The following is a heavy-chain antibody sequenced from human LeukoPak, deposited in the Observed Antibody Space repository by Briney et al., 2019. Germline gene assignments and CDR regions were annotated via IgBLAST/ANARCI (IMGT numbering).Heavy chain of an antibody. V-gene: IGHV1-8*02. D-gene: IGHD3-16*01. CDR3: ARSLGTYWGKDFLNWFDP. Sequence: ASVKVSCKASGGTFSSYAISWVRQATGQGLEWMGWINPNSGNTGYTQKFQGRVTMTRNTSLTTAYMELTSLKSEDTAVYYCARSLGTYWGKDFLNWFDPWGQGTLVTVSS. CDR1: GGTFSSYA. CDR2: INPNSGNT. J-gene: IGHJ5*02.